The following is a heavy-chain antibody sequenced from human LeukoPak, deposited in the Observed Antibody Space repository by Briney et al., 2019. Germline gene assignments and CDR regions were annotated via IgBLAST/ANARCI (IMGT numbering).Heavy chain of an antibody. Sequence: SSETLSLTCTVSGGSISSSSYYWGWIRQPPGKGLEWIGSIYYSGSTYYNPSLKSRVTISVDTSKNQFSLKLSSVTAADTAVYYCARTIGYRRQSSFDYWGRGTLVTVSS. CDR2: IYYSGST. CDR1: GGSISSSSYY. J-gene: IGHJ4*02. CDR3: ARTIGYRRQSSFDY. V-gene: IGHV4-39*01. D-gene: IGHD5-18*01.